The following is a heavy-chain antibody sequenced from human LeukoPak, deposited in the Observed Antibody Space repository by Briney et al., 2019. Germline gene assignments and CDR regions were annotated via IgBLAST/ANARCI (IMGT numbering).Heavy chain of an antibody. D-gene: IGHD3-10*01. Sequence: GASVKVSCKASGYTVTGYYMHWGRQAPGQGLEWRGWINPNYGVTNYAQKFQGRVTIPRETSVRTAYMELSRLRSDDTAVYYCARSGTARYYYGSGSYYNDFWFDPWGQGTLVTVSS. CDR3: ARSGTARYYYGSGSYYNDFWFDP. CDR1: GYTVTGYY. V-gene: IGHV1-2*02. CDR2: INPNYGVT. J-gene: IGHJ5*02.